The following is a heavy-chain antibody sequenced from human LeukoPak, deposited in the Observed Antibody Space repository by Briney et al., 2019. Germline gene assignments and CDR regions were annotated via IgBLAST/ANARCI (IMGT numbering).Heavy chain of an antibody. CDR2: TRNKANSYTT. CDR1: GFTFSDHY. Sequence: PSGGSLRLSCAASGFTFSDHYMDWVRQAPGKGLEWVDRTRNKANSYTTEYAASVKGRFTISRDDSKNSLYLQMNSLKTEDTAVYYCAKVGQDRYYYDSSGYYFYDAFDIWGQGTMVTVSS. V-gene: IGHV3-72*01. J-gene: IGHJ3*02. CDR3: AKVGQDRYYYDSSGYYFYDAFDI. D-gene: IGHD3-22*01.